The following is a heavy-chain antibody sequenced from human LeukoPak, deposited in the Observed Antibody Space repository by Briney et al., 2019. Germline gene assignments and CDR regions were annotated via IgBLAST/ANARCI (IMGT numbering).Heavy chain of an antibody. CDR2: IQFHFNDK. CDR3: AKDEGGNFDY. V-gene: IGHV3-30*02. J-gene: IGHJ4*02. Sequence: PGRSLRLSCAASGFTFSSYGMHWVRQAPGKGLEWMSFIQFHFNDKYYADSVKGRFTISRDNSKNTLYLQMNSLRPEDTAVYYCAKDEGGNFDYWGQGTLVTVSS. CDR1: GFTFSSYG.